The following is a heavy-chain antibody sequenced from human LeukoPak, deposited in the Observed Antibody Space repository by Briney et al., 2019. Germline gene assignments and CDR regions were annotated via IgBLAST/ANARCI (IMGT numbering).Heavy chain of an antibody. CDR3: ARVKVGYCSSTSCYASGYYYYMDV. CDR1: GGSFRGYY. V-gene: IGHV4-34*01. J-gene: IGHJ6*03. D-gene: IGHD2-2*01. Sequence: SETLSLTCAVYGGSFRGYYWSWIRQTPGKGLEWIGEINHSESTNYNPSLKSRVTISVDTSKNQFSLKLSSVTAADTAVYYCARVKVGYCSSTSCYASGYYYYMDVWGKGTTVTVSS. CDR2: INHSEST.